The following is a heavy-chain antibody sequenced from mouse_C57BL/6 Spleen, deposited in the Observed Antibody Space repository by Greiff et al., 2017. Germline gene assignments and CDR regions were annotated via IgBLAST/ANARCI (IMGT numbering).Heavy chain of an antibody. J-gene: IGHJ4*01. D-gene: IGHD2-3*01. CDR1: GYTFTSYW. Sequence: VQLKQPGAELVKPGASVKLSCKASGYTFTSYWMHWVKQRPGQGLEWIGMINPNSGSTNYNEKFKSKATLTVDKSSSTAYMQLSSLTSEDSAVYYCARGRLLGCYAMDYWGQGTSVTVSS. V-gene: IGHV1-64*01. CDR2: INPNSGST. CDR3: ARGRLLGCYAMDY.